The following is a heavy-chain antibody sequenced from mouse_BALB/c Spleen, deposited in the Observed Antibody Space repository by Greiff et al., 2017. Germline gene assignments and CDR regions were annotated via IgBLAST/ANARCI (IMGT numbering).Heavy chain of an antibody. CDR2: INPSNGGT. CDR3: TRALGDYDWYFDV. Sequence: QVQLQQPGAELVKPGASVKLSCKASGYTFTSYYMYWVKQRPGQGLEWIGGINPSNGGTNSNEKFKSKATLTVDKSSSTAYMQLSSLTSEDSAVYYCTRALGDYDWYFDVWGAGTTVTVSS. D-gene: IGHD2-4*01. CDR1: GYTFTSYY. V-gene: IGHV1S81*02. J-gene: IGHJ1*01.